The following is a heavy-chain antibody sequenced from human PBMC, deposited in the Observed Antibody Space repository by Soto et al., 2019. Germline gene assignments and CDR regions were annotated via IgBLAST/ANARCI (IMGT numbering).Heavy chain of an antibody. Sequence: AASVKVSGKASGGTLNNYAINWVRQAPGQGLEWMGGILPVSAPPDYAQKFQGRVSITADHSTSTVYMELSRLKSDDTAVYFCATDSNYDVSNSFWGQGTLVTVSS. J-gene: IGHJ4*02. CDR1: GGTLNNYA. CDR2: ILPVSAPP. D-gene: IGHD3-3*01. V-gene: IGHV1-69*13. CDR3: ATDSNYDVSNSF.